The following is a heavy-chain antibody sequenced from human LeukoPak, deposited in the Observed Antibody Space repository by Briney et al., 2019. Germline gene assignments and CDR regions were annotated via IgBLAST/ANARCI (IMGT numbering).Heavy chain of an antibody. CDR2: INPNSGGT. CDR1: GYTFTSYY. Sequence: GASVKVSCKASGYTFTSYYMHWVRQAPGQGLEWMGWINPNSGGTNYAQKFQGWVTMTRDTSISTAYMELSRLRSDDTAVYYCARDSIDSSFDYWGQGTLVTVSS. V-gene: IGHV1-2*04. D-gene: IGHD2/OR15-2a*01. J-gene: IGHJ4*02. CDR3: ARDSIDSSFDY.